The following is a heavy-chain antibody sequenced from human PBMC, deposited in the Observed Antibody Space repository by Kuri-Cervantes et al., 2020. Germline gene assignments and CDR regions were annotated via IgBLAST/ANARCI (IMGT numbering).Heavy chain of an antibody. CDR3: ARDGPNGRYYYYYYGMDV. J-gene: IGHJ6*02. Sequence: GESLKISCAASGFTFSSYGMHWVRQAPGKGLEWVAVIWYDGSNKYYADSAKGRFTISRDNSKNTLYLQMNSLRAEDTAVYYCARDGPNGRYYYYYYGMDVWGQGTTVPSP. CDR2: IWYDGSNK. V-gene: IGHV3-33*01. CDR1: GFTFSSYG. D-gene: IGHD2-8*01.